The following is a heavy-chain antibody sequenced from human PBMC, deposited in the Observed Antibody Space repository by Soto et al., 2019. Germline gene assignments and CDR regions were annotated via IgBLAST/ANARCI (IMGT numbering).Heavy chain of an antibody. CDR1: GYSFTTYG. Sequence: QVQLVQSGGEVKKPGASVKVSCKTSGYSFTTYGISWVRQAPGQGLEWMGWISAYNGNTNYAQKLQGRVTMPTDTSTSTAYMELRSQRSDDTAVYYCAREGPAPYYYYGMDVWGQGSTVTVSS. CDR2: ISAYNGNT. V-gene: IGHV1-18*01. CDR3: AREGPAPYYYYGMDV. J-gene: IGHJ6*02.